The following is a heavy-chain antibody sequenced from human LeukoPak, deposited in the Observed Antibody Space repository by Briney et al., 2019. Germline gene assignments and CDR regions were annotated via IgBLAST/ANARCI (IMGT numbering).Heavy chain of an antibody. CDR2: IYYSGST. CDR3: ARDPVAGDY. D-gene: IGHD6-19*01. Sequence: PSETLSLTCTVSGGSISSYYWSWIRQPPGKGLEWIGYIYYSGSTNYNPSLKSRVTISVDTSKNQFSLKLSSVTAADTAVYYCARDPVAGDYWGQGTLVTVSS. J-gene: IGHJ4*02. CDR1: GGSISSYY. V-gene: IGHV4-59*12.